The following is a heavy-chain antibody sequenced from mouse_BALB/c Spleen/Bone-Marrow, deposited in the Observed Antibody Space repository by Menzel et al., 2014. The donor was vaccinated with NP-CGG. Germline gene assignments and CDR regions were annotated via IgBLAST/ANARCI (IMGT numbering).Heavy chain of an antibody. V-gene: IGHV1-4*01. CDR3: ARSGRLLRDPYFVY. Sequence: QVQLQQSGAELTRPGASVKMSCKASGYTFTSYTMHWVKQRPGQGLEWIGYINPSSGYTNYNQKFKDKATLTADKSSSTACMQLSSLTSEDSAVYYCARSGRLLRDPYFVYWGQGTTLTVSS. J-gene: IGHJ2*01. CDR2: INPSSGYT. D-gene: IGHD1-1*01. CDR1: GYTFTSYT.